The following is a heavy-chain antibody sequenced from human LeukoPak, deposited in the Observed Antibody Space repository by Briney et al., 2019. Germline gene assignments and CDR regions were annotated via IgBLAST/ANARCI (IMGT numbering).Heavy chain of an antibody. CDR2: IYHSGST. J-gene: IGHJ5*02. CDR1: GGSISSSNW. V-gene: IGHV4-4*02. CDR3: ARQLSSIAARRNLYNWFDP. D-gene: IGHD6-6*01. Sequence: SETLSLTCAVSGGSISSSNWWSWVRQPPGKGLEWIGEIYHSGSTYYNPSLKSRVTISVDTSKNQFSLKLSSVTAADTAVYYCARQLSSIAARRNLYNWFDPWGQGTLVTVSS.